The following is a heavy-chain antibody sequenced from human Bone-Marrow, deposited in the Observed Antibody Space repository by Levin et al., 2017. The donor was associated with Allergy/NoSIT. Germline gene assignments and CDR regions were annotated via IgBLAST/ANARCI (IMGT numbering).Heavy chain of an antibody. V-gene: IGHV3-9*01. Sequence: SLKISCAASGFTFRDYAIHWVRQAPGQGLEWVSTISWDSRNMDYADSVKGRFTISRDNAKNSLYLQMNSLRAEDTAFYYCAKGSSLIPAAVDFWGQGTLVTVSS. J-gene: IGHJ4*02. D-gene: IGHD2-2*01. CDR1: GFTFRDYA. CDR2: ISWDSRNM. CDR3: AKGSSLIPAAVDF.